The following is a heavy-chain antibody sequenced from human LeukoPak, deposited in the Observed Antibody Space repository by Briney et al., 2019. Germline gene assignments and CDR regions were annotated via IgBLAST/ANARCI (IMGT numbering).Heavy chain of an antibody. CDR2: IYHSGST. D-gene: IGHD2-2*01. J-gene: IGHJ3*02. CDR3: ARDWGYCSSTSCYSAFDI. Sequence: SETLSLTCTVSGYSISSGYYWGWIRQSPGKGLEWIGSIYHSGSTYYNPSLKSRVTISVDTSKNQFSLKLSSVTAADTAVYYCARDWGYCSSTSCYSAFDIWGQGTMVTVSS. V-gene: IGHV4-38-2*02. CDR1: GYSISSGYY.